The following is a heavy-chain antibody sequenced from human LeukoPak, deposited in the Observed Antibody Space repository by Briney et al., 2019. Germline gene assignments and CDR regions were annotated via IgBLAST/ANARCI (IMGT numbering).Heavy chain of an antibody. CDR3: ARVYYYDSSGYYYLDY. Sequence: ASVTVSFKASGGTFSSYAISWVRQAPGQGLEWMGGIIPIFGTANYAQKFQGRVTITADESTSTAYMELSSLRSEDTAVYYCARVYYYDSSGYYYLDYWGQGTLVTVSS. CDR1: GGTFSSYA. D-gene: IGHD3-22*01. V-gene: IGHV1-69*13. CDR2: IIPIFGTA. J-gene: IGHJ4*02.